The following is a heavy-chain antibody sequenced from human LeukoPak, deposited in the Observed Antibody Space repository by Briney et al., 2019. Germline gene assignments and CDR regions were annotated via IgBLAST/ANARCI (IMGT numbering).Heavy chain of an antibody. CDR3: TTYGSGRKFDY. CDR1: GFTFKNAW. V-gene: IGHV3-15*01. J-gene: IGHJ4*02. D-gene: IGHD3-10*01. CDR2: IKSTRDGGAT. Sequence: GGSLRPSCEASGFTFKNAWMIWVRQAPGKGPEWVGRIKSTRDGGATEYAAPVKGRFTISRDDSTNTLYLQMNSLKSEDTAVYYCTTYGSGRKFDYWGQGVLVTVSS.